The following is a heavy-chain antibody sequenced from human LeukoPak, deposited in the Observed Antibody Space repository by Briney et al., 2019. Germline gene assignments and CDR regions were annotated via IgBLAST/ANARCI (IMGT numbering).Heavy chain of an antibody. CDR3: AKDARGYCSKGACYSIDY. D-gene: IGHD2-8*01. CDR1: GYTFTNYG. J-gene: IGHJ4*02. V-gene: IGHV1-18*01. CDR2: ISAYNDGNT. Sequence: ASVKVSCKASGYTFTNYGINWVRQAPGQGLEWMGWISAYNDGNTNYAQRFQGRVAMTTDTSTSTAYMELRSLRSDDTAVYYCAKDARGYCSKGACYSIDYWGQGTLVTVSS.